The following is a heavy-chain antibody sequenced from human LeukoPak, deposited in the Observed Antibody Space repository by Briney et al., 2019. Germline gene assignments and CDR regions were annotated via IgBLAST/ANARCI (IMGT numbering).Heavy chain of an antibody. D-gene: IGHD3-10*01. CDR2: ISSSSSYI. CDR3: AREIQLLWFGEPLAQGDY. J-gene: IGHJ4*02. CDR1: GFTFSSYS. V-gene: IGHV3-21*01. Sequence: GGSLRLSCAASGFTFSSYSMNWVRQAPGKGLEWVSSISSSSSYIYYADSVKGRFTISRDNAKNSLYLQMNSLRAEDTAVYYCAREIQLLWFGEPLAQGDYWGQGTLVTVSS.